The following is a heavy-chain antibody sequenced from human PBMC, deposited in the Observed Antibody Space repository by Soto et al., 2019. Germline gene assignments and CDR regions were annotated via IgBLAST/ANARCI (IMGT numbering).Heavy chain of an antibody. Sequence: QVQLQESGPGLVKPSQTLSLTCTVSGFSIGTGGYYWTWIRQHPGRGLEWVGNIYFSGTTYHNPSIKSRIFISIDRAKNQFSLRLSSVTAADTAVYYCARGLGESGDDISPIDYWGQGTLVTVSS. D-gene: IGHD3-9*01. V-gene: IGHV4-31*03. J-gene: IGHJ4*02. CDR2: IYFSGTT. CDR1: GFSIGTGGYY. CDR3: ARGLGESGDDISPIDY.